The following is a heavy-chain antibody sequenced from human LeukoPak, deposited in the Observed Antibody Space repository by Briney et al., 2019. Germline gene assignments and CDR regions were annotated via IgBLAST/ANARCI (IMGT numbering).Heavy chain of an antibody. CDR2: ITGRSDKT. V-gene: IGHV3-23*01. CDR1: GFNFNKYD. Sequence: GGSLRLSCAASGFNFNKYDMTWARQAPGKGLEWVSTITGRSDKTYYTDSVKGRFVTSRDNSKDTLYLQMNSLRAEDTALYYCAKGGWLDDLGQGALVTVSS. D-gene: IGHD6-19*01. J-gene: IGHJ4*02. CDR3: AKGGWLDD.